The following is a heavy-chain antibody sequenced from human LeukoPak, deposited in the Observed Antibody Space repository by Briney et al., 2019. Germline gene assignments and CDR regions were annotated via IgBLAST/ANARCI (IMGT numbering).Heavy chain of an antibody. J-gene: IGHJ2*01. V-gene: IGHV4-59*08. CDR3: ARRRYSYGFGSAISNWYFDL. CDR2: IYYSGST. D-gene: IGHD5-18*01. Sequence: SETLSLTCTVSGGSISSYYWSWIRQPPGKGLEWIGYIYYSGSTNYNPSLKSRVTISVDTSKNQFSLKLSSVTAADTAVYYCARRRYSYGFGSAISNWYFDLWGRGTLVTVSS. CDR1: GGSISSYY.